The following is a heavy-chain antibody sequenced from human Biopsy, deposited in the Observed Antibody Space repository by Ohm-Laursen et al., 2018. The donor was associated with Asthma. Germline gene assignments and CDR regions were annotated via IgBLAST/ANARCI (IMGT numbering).Heavy chain of an antibody. D-gene: IGHD6-13*01. CDR2: INYSGSA. CDR3: VRGSSSWHHGPFHYYYGLDV. J-gene: IGHJ6*02. V-gene: IGHV4-61*01. Sequence: PSETLSLTCTVTGGSVTSATFHWSWIRQAPGKGLERIGFINYSGSANYSPSLRGRVSISVDRSKNQISPKLTSVTAADTAVYYCVRGSSSWHHGPFHYYYGLDVWGQGTTATVSS. CDR1: GGSVTSATFH.